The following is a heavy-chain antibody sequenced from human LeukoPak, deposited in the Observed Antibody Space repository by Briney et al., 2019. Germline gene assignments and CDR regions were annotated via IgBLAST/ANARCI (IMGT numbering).Heavy chain of an antibody. CDR2: IYYTGNT. Sequence: SETLSLTCTVSGGSIITHYWNWIRQPPGKGLEWIGYIYYTGNTNYNPSLKSRVTISVDTSKNQFSLKLSSVTAADTAVYYCARRQSGYYDSSGYYSYFDYWGQGTLVTVSS. D-gene: IGHD3-22*01. J-gene: IGHJ4*02. CDR1: GGSIITHY. V-gene: IGHV4-59*11. CDR3: ARRQSGYYDSSGYYSYFDY.